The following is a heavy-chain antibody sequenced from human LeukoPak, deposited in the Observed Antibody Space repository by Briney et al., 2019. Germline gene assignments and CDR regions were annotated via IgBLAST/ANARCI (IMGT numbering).Heavy chain of an antibody. CDR3: AKEVGVTTRGSFAY. CDR2: MRYDGSNQ. V-gene: IGHV3-30*02. Sequence: GGSLRLSCAASGFTFSNHGMLWVRQAPGRGLEWVAFMRYDGSNQYYADSVKGRFTISRDSSKNTLYLQMNNLRDEDTAVYYCAKEVGVTTRGSFAYWGQGTLVTVSS. J-gene: IGHJ4*02. D-gene: IGHD1-26*01. CDR1: GFTFSNHG.